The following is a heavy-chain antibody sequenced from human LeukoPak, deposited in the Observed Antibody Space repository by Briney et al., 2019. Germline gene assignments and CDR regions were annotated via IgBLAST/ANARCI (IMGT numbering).Heavy chain of an antibody. V-gene: IGHV1-2*02. Sequence: ASVRVSCKPSGYTFTGYYINWVRQAPGQGLEWMGWINPNSGGTNFTQKFQGRVRMTRDTSISTVYMELTSLRSDDTAVYYCASFWSHPFDIWGQGTMVIVSS. D-gene: IGHD3-3*01. CDR1: GYTFTGYY. CDR3: ASFWSHPFDI. CDR2: INPNSGGT. J-gene: IGHJ3*02.